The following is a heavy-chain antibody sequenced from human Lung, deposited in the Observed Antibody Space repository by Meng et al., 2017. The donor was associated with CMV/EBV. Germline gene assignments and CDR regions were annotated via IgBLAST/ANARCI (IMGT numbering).Heavy chain of an antibody. CDR3: ARDDFWSGSPTFDF. CDR1: GFTFSTYE. V-gene: IGHV3-48*03. J-gene: IGHJ4*02. D-gene: IGHD3-3*01. Sequence: GESLKISCAASGFTFSTYEMNWVRQAPGKGLEWVSYISSSGGTIYYADSVKGRFTISRDNAKSSLYLQMNSLRAEDTAFYYCARDDFWSGSPTFDFWGQGTXVTVYS. CDR2: ISSSGGTI.